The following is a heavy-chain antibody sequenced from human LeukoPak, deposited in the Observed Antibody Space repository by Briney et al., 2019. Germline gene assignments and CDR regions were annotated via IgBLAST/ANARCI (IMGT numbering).Heavy chain of an antibody. V-gene: IGHV3-48*01. CDR1: GFTFSPYS. CDR2: INAHRST. D-gene: IGHD6-19*01. CDR3: ARPVEGSFDY. J-gene: IGHJ4*02. Sequence: PGGSLRLSCATSGFTFSPYSINWVRQAPGKGLEWISYINAHRSTYYADSLEGRFPLSRDDAKNSASLQLNSLRVEDTAMYYCARPVEGSFDYWGQGTLVIVSS.